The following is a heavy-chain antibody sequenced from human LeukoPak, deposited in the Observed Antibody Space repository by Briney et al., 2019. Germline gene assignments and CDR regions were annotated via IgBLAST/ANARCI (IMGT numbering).Heavy chain of an antibody. CDR2: ISSSSSYI. D-gene: IGHD3-10*01. J-gene: IGHJ4*02. Sequence: GRSLRLSCAASGFTFSSYSMNWVRQAPGKGLEWVSSISSSSSYIYYADSVKGRFTFSRDNAKNSLYLQMNSLRVEDTALYFCAKDPRHASTYGFLINHCDYWGQGTLVTVSS. V-gene: IGHV3-21*01. CDR1: GFTFSSYS. CDR3: AKDPRHASTYGFLINHCDY.